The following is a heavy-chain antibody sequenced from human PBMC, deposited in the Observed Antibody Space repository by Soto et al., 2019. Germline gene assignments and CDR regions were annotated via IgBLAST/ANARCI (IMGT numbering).Heavy chain of an antibody. CDR3: ARSRRSNSPYTSFDY. D-gene: IGHD2-2*02. CDR2: INTDGSRV. Sequence: GGSLRLSCAASRLTFTSYRMHWFRQAPRKGLEWLSHINTDGSRVTYTDSVKGRFTISRDNAKNTLYLQMNSQSVEDTAGYYCARSRRSNSPYTSFDYWGQGALVTVSS. V-gene: IGHV3-74*01. J-gene: IGHJ4*02. CDR1: RLTFTSYR.